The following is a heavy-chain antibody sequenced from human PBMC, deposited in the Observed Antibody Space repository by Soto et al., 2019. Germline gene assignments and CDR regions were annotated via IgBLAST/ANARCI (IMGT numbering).Heavy chain of an antibody. Sequence: EVQLLESGGGLVQPGGSLTLSCAASGFTFSSYAMTWVRQAPGKGLEWVSGISGGGGVSTYYADSVKGRFTISRDNSMNTLYLQMNRLRAGDTAVYYRGKDAISMVRGVNNWFDPWGQGTLVTVSS. J-gene: IGHJ5*02. CDR1: GFTFSSYA. CDR2: ISGGGGVST. V-gene: IGHV3-23*01. D-gene: IGHD3-10*01. CDR3: GKDAISMVRGVNNWFDP.